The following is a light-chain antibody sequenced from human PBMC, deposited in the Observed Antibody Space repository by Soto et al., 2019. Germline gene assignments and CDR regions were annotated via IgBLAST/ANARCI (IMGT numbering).Light chain of an antibody. CDR2: LNSDASN. J-gene: IGLJ3*02. Sequence: QPVLTQSPSASAPLGASVKLTGTLTSGHSSYAIAWHQQQPQKGPRYLLKLNSDASNLKGDGIPDRFSGSSSGTERYLTISSLQSEDEADYYCQTWGTGIRVFGGGTKLTVL. CDR3: QTWGTGIRV. V-gene: IGLV4-69*01. CDR1: SGHSSYA.